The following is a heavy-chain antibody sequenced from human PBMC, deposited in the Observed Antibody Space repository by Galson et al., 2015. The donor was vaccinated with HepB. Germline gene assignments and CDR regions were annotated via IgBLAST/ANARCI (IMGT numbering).Heavy chain of an antibody. CDR2: INSDGSST. Sequence: SLRLSCAASGFTFSSYWMHWVRQAPGKGLVWVSRINSDGSSTSYADSVKGRFTISRDNAKNTLYLQMNSLRAEDTAVYYCARGTRDPGGYYYGMDVWGQGTTVTVSS. V-gene: IGHV3-74*01. D-gene: IGHD3-16*01. CDR1: GFTFSSYW. CDR3: ARGTRDPGGYYYGMDV. J-gene: IGHJ6*02.